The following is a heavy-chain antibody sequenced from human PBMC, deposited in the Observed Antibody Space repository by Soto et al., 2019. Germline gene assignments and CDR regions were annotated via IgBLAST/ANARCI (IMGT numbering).Heavy chain of an antibody. D-gene: IGHD6-19*01. CDR1: GGSISSYY. V-gene: IGHV4-59*12. Sequence: ETLSLTCTVSGGSISSYYWSWIRHPPGKVLEWIGYIYYSGSTNYNPSLKSRVTISVDTSKNQFSLKLSSVTAADTAVYYCARAPYSSGWYDGYWGQGTLVTVSS. CDR3: ARAPYSSGWYDGY. CDR2: IYYSGST. J-gene: IGHJ4*01.